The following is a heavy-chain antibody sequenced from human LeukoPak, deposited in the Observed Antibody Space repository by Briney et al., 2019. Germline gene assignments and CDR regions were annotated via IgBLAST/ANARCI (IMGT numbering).Heavy chain of an antibody. V-gene: IGHV4-59*02. D-gene: IGHD6-19*01. CDR1: CGSVRSYY. J-gene: IGHJ4*02. CDR2: IYYTGTT. CDR3: AREVTGTSGSFDY. Sequence: SETLSLTCTVSCGSVRSYYWTWMRQPPGKELEWLGYIYYTGTTNYNPSLKSRLTISLDTSKDHSSLTLSSVTAADTAVYYCAREVTGTSGSFDYWGQGALVTVSS.